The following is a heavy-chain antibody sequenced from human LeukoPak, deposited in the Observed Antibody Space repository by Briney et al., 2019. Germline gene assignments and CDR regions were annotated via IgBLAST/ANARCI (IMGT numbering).Heavy chain of an antibody. J-gene: IGHJ4*02. CDR2: ISGSGGST. D-gene: IGHD3-22*01. V-gene: IGHV3-23*01. Sequence: GALRLSCAASGFTFSSYAMSWVRQAPGKGLEWVSAISGSGGSTYYADSVKGRFTISRDNSKNTLYLQMNSLRAEDTAVYYCAGGFTMIVVVNDYWGQGTLVTVSS. CDR1: GFTFSSYA. CDR3: AGGFTMIVVVNDY.